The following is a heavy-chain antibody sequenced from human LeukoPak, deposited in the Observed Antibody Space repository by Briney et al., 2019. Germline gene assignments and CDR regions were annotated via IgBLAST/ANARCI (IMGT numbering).Heavy chain of an antibody. V-gene: IGHV4-59*01. CDR1: GGSISSYY. J-gene: IGHJ4*02. Sequence: NPSETLSLTCTVSGGSISSYYWSWIRQPPGKGLEWIGYIYYSGSTNYNPSLKSRVTISVDTSKNQFSLKLSSVTAADTAVYYCARDGPNYYDSSGYNPGYYFDYWGQGTLVTVSS. D-gene: IGHD3-22*01. CDR2: IYYSGST. CDR3: ARDGPNYYDSSGYNPGYYFDY.